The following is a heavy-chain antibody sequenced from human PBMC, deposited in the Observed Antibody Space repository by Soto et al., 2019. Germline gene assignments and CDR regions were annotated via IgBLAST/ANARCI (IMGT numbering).Heavy chain of an antibody. CDR2: SSQIGST. V-gene: IGHV4-38-2*01. D-gene: IGHD3-10*01. Sequence: GGSSQIGSTNYNPSLMSRVTISLDTSKSQFSLNLRSVTATDTAMYHCARMIGSGPFDYWGQGTLVTVSS. J-gene: IGHJ4*02. CDR3: ARMIGSGPFDY.